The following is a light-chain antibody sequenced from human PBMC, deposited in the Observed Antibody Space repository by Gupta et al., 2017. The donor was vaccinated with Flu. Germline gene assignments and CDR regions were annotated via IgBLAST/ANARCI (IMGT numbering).Light chain of an antibody. Sequence: EIVLTQSPATLSLSPGERATLSCRASQGVSSYLAWYQKKPGQAPRLPIYDASNMATGIPARFSGSGPGTDSTLTISRLEPEDFPVYYCQLRSNWRITFGQGTRLEIK. CDR2: DAS. V-gene: IGKV3D-11*01. CDR3: QLRSNWRIT. J-gene: IGKJ5*01. CDR1: QGVSSY.